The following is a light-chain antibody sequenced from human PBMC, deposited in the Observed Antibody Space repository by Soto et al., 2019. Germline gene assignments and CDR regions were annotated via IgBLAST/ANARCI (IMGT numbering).Light chain of an antibody. CDR2: DAS. J-gene: IGKJ3*01. CDR1: QTIDNT. V-gene: IGKV3-20*01. CDR3: QQYGSSPFT. Sequence: EILLTQSPGTLALSPGERATLSCRASQTIDNTLAWYQRKPGQAPRLLIYDASSRATGIPDRFSGSGSGTDFTLTISRLEPEDFAVYYCQQYGSSPFTFGPGTKVDIK.